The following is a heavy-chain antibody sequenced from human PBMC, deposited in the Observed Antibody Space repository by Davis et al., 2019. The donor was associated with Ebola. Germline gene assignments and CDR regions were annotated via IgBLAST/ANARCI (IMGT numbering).Heavy chain of an antibody. CDR2: IYYSGST. J-gene: IGHJ2*01. CDR1: GGSISSYY. Sequence: PSETLSLTCTVSGGSISSYYWSWIRQPPGKGLEWIGYIYYSGSTNYNPSLKSRVTISVDTSKNQFSLKLSSVTAADTAVYYCARYASWPWYFDLWGRGTLVTVSS. CDR3: ARYASWPWYFDL. D-gene: IGHD2-2*01. V-gene: IGHV4-59*01.